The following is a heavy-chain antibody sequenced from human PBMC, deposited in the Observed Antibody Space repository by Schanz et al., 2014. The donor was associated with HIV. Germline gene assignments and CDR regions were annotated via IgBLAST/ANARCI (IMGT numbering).Heavy chain of an antibody. J-gene: IGHJ4*01. V-gene: IGHV4-34*02. CDR1: NESFSGYY. CDR2: INHSGRS. Sequence: QVQLQQWGAGLLKPSETLSLTCAVYNESFSGYYWSWIRQPPGQGLEWIGEINHSGRSTYNASLKCGAPIPGDTSKRQFSLNRRSLTAADTAVYFCARGDFGGNSVDYWGHGNLVTVSS. D-gene: IGHD2-21*02. CDR3: ARGDFGGNSVDY.